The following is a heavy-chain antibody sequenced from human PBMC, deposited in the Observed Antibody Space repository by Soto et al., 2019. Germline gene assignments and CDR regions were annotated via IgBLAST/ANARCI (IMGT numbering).Heavy chain of an antibody. CDR2: IYPGDSDT. Sequence: GESLKISCKGSGYSFTSYWIGWVRQMPGKGLEWMGIIYPGDSDTRYSPSFQGQVTISADKSISTAYLQWSSLKASDTAMYYCARRVYDILPVPRGYFDSGAQGTRLPASS. J-gene: IGHJ4*02. CDR1: GYSFTSYW. CDR3: ARRVYDILPVPRGYFDS. D-gene: IGHD3-9*01. V-gene: IGHV5-51*01.